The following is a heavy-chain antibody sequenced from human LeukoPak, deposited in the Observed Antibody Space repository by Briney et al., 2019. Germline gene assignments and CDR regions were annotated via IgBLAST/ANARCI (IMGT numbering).Heavy chain of an antibody. CDR1: GYTFTGYY. CDR3: ARGREDYYDSSGYYYGLYFDY. D-gene: IGHD3-22*01. J-gene: IGHJ4*02. CDR2: INPNSGGT. Sequence: ASVKVSCKASGYTFTGYYMHWVRQAPGQGLEWVGWINPNSGGTNYAQKFQGWVTMTRDTSISTAYMELSSLRSEDTAVYYCARGREDYYDSSGYYYGLYFDYWGQGTLVTVSS. V-gene: IGHV1-2*04.